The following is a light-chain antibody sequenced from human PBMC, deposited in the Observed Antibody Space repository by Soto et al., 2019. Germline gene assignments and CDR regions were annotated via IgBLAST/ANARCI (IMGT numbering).Light chain of an antibody. Sequence: EVVLTQSPGTLSLSPGEGATLSCRASQSVSRSYLAWYRQKAGQAPRLLIFGVSTRASGIPDRFSGSGSGTDFTLTISRLEPEDFAMYYCKQYDSAPLTFGGGTKVEIK. CDR3: KQYDSAPLT. J-gene: IGKJ4*01. CDR2: GVS. CDR1: QSVSRSY. V-gene: IGKV3-20*01.